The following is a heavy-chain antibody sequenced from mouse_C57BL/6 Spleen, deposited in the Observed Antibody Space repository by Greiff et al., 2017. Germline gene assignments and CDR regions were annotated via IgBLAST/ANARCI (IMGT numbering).Heavy chain of an antibody. V-gene: IGHV1-47*01. CDR2: FHPYNDDT. J-gene: IGHJ4*01. D-gene: IGHD2-5*01. Sequence: QVQLQQSGAELVKPGASVKMSCKASGYTFTTYPIEWMKQNHGKSLEWIGNFHPYNDDTKYNEKFKGKATLTVEKSSSTVYLELSRLTSDDSAVYYCARGGPHYYSNTYYAMDYWGQGTSVTVSS. CDR1: GYTFTTYP. CDR3: ARGGPHYYSNTYYAMDY.